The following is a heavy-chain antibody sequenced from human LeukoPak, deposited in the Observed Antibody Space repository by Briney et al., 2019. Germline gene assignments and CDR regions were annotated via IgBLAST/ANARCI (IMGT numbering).Heavy chain of an antibody. Sequence: GGSLRLSCAASGFTFSDYYMSWIRQAPGQGLEWVSYISSSGSTIYYADSVKGRFTISRDNAKNSLYLQMNSLRAEDTAVYYCARDRVVPAASFDYWGQGTLVTVSS. CDR3: ARDRVVPAASFDY. V-gene: IGHV3-11*01. J-gene: IGHJ4*02. D-gene: IGHD2-2*01. CDR1: GFTFSDYY. CDR2: ISSSGSTI.